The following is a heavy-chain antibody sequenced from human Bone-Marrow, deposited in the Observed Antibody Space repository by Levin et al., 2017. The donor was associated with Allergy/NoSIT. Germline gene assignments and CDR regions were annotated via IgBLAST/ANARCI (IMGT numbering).Heavy chain of an antibody. J-gene: IGHJ4*02. D-gene: IGHD2-8*01. CDR2: IDGAGVYA. Sequence: GESLKISCAASGFSFSDYAMVWVRQVPGKGLEWVSSIDGAGVYAFYSDSVKGRFTISRDNSKNTLLLQMNSLRDEDTAVYYCAKCSSGCMMGQGIDNWGQGTLVTVSS. CDR1: GFSFSDYA. V-gene: IGHV3-23*01. CDR3: AKCSSGCMMGQGIDN.